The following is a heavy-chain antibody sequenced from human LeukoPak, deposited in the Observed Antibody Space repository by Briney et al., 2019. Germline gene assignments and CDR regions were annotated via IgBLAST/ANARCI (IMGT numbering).Heavy chain of an antibody. CDR3: AKELYNYGDYGAEGLDV. Sequence: GGSLRLSCAASGFTFSSYAMHWVRQAPGKGLEWVAVISYDGSNKYYADSVKGRFTISRDNSKNTLYLQMNSLRAEDTAVYYCAKELYNYGDYGAEGLDVGGQGTTVTVS. J-gene: IGHJ6*02. D-gene: IGHD4-17*01. CDR1: GFTFSSYA. V-gene: IGHV3-30-3*01. CDR2: ISYDGSNK.